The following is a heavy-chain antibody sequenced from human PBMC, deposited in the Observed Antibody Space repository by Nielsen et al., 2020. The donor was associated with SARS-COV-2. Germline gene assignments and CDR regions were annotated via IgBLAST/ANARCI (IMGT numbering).Heavy chain of an antibody. J-gene: IGHJ4*01. D-gene: IGHD6-13*01. Sequence: GESLKISCAASGFTFSSYAMHWVRQAPGKGLEWVAVISYDGSEKYYADSVKGRFTISRDNSKNTLYLQMNSLRAEDTAVYFCARALFSAAGTLGYWGHGTLVTVSA. CDR2: ISYDGSEK. CDR3: ARALFSAAGTLGY. V-gene: IGHV3-30*14. CDR1: GFTFSSYA.